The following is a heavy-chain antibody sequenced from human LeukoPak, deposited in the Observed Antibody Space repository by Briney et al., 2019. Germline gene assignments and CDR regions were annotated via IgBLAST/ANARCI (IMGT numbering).Heavy chain of an antibody. Sequence: ASVKVSCKASGYTFYDYFSHWVRQAPGQGLEWMGCVTPKSGGTIFAEKFQDRVTLTRDTSMRTVYMEMTSLRSDDTAIYYCARGRGDDGLPGYREIDFWGQGSLVIVSS. V-gene: IGHV1-2*02. CDR1: GYTFYDYF. J-gene: IGHJ4*02. CDR3: ARGRGDDGLPGYREIDF. CDR2: VTPKSGGT. D-gene: IGHD3-9*01.